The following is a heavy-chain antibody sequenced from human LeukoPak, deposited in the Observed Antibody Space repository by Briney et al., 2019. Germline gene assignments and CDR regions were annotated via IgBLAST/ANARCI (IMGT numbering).Heavy chain of an antibody. Sequence: SETLSLTCAVYGGSFSGYYWSWIRQPPGKGLGWIGEINHSGSTNYNPSLKSRVTISVDTSKNQLSLKLSSVAAADTAVYYCARMVTANYDYWGQGTLVTVSS. V-gene: IGHV4-34*01. CDR2: INHSGST. D-gene: IGHD2-21*02. J-gene: IGHJ4*02. CDR3: ARMVTANYDY. CDR1: GGSFSGYY.